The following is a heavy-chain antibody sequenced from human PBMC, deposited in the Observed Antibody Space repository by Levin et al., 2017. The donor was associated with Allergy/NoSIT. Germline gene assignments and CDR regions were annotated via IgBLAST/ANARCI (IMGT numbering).Heavy chain of an antibody. J-gene: IGHJ6*02. CDR1: GFTFSSYW. V-gene: IGHV3-7*01. D-gene: IGHD2-2*01. Sequence: GGSLRLSCAASGFTFSSYWMSWVRQAPGKGLEWVANIKQDGSEKYYVDSVKGRFTISRDNAKNSLYLQMNSLRAEDTAVYYCATEVVPDALRVDGMDVWGQGTTVTVSS. CDR3: ATEVVPDALRVDGMDV. CDR2: IKQDGSEK.